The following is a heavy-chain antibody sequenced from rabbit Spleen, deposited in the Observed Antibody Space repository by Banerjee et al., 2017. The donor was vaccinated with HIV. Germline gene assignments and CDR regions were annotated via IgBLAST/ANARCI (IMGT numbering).Heavy chain of an antibody. CDR1: GFSFSSDYW. CDR2: IEAGSSGFT. CDR3: ARDTGTSFSTYGMDL. V-gene: IGHV1S45*01. D-gene: IGHD7-1*01. Sequence: QEQLEESGGDLVKPERSLTLTCAASGFSFSSDYWLCWVRQAPGKGLEWIACIEAGSSGFTYFASWAKGRFTISKTSSTTVTLQMTSLTAADTATYFCARDTGTSFSTYGMDLWGQGTLVTVS. J-gene: IGHJ6*01.